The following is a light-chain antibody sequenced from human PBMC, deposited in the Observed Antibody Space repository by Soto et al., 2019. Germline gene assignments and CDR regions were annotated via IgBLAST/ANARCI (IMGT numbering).Light chain of an antibody. J-gene: IGKJ4*01. V-gene: IGKV3-20*01. Sequence: EIVLTQSPGTLSLSPGERATLSCRASQSVSSSYLAWYQQKPAQAPRLLIYGASSRATGIPDRFSGSGSGTVFTLTISRLEPEVFAGYYCQQYDSSPLTFGGGTKVEIK. CDR2: GAS. CDR1: QSVSSSY. CDR3: QQYDSSPLT.